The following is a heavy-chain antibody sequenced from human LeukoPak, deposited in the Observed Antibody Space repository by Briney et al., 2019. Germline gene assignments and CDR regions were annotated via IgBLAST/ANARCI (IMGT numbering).Heavy chain of an antibody. CDR3: AKDTRAAG. V-gene: IGHV3-30*18. CDR1: GFTFSSYG. D-gene: IGHD6-13*01. Sequence: GRSLRLSCAASGFTFSSYGMHWVRQAPGKGLEWVAVISYDGSNKYYADSVKGRFTISRDNSKNTLYLQMNSLRAEDTAVYYCAKDTRAAGWGQGTLVTVSS. CDR2: ISYDGSNK. J-gene: IGHJ4*02.